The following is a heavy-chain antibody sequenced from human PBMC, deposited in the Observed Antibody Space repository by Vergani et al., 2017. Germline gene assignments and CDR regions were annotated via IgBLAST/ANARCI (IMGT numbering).Heavy chain of an antibody. Sequence: EVHLVESGGGLVQPGRSLRLSCVASGGNIDFSAMHWVRQAPGKGLEWVSGVSWNSDNIQYADSVKGRFTISRDNAKNSLYLQVNSLRAEDTALYYCARGAKLVLEPAAMAFDMWGQGTMVTVSS. V-gene: IGHV3-9*01. D-gene: IGHD2-2*01. CDR2: VSWNSDNI. J-gene: IGHJ3*02. CDR1: GGNIDFSA. CDR3: ARGAKLVLEPAAMAFDM.